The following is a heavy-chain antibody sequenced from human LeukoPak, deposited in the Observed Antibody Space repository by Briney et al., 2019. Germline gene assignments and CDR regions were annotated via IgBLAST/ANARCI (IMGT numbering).Heavy chain of an antibody. J-gene: IGHJ3*02. Sequence: GGSLRLSCAASGFTFSDYYMSWIRQAPGKGLEWVSYISSSSSYTKYADSVKGRFTISRGNAKKSLYLQMNSLRAEDTAVYYCARDQYAFDIWGQGTMVTVSS. CDR2: ISSSSSYT. V-gene: IGHV3-11*05. CDR1: GFTFSDYY. CDR3: ARDQYAFDI.